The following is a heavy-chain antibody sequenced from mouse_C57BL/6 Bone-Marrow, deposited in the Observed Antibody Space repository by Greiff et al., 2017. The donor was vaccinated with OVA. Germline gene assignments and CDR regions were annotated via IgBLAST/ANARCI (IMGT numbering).Heavy chain of an antibody. Sequence: QVQLQQPGAELVRPGTSVKLSCKASGYTFTSYWMHWVKQRPGQGLEWIGVIDPSDSYTNYNQKFKGKATLTVDTSSSTAYMQLSSLTSEYSAVYYCAEGFAYWGQGTLVTVSA. CDR3: AEGFAY. J-gene: IGHJ3*01. CDR1: GYTFTSYW. CDR2: IDPSDSYT. V-gene: IGHV1-59*01.